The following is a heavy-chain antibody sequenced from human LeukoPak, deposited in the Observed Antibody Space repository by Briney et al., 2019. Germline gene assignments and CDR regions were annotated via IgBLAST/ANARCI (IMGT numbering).Heavy chain of an antibody. D-gene: IGHD1-14*01. J-gene: IGHJ5*01. CDR3: ARAPEPIMGSGRSWFDS. V-gene: IGHV3-20*04. CDR2: INWNGGST. CDR1: GFTFDDYG. Sequence: GGSLRLSCAASGFTFDDYGMSWVRQAPGKGLEWVSGINWNGGSTGYADSVKGRFTISRDNAKNSLYLQMNRLRPKDKASSYYARAPEPIMGSGRSWFDSWGQGTLVTVSS.